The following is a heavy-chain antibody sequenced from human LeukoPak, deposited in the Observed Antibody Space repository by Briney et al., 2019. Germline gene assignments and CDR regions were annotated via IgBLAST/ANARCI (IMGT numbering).Heavy chain of an antibody. D-gene: IGHD6-19*01. CDR1: GGSISSYY. CDR2: IYYSGST. CDR3: ARDRSVQQWPLHYYYGMDV. Sequence: PSETLSLTCTVSGGSISSYYWSWIRQPPGKGLEWIGYIYYSGSTNYNPSLKSRVTISVDTSKNQFSLKLSSVTAADTAVYYCARDRSVQQWPLHYYYGMDVWGQGTTVTVSS. V-gene: IGHV4-59*01. J-gene: IGHJ6*02.